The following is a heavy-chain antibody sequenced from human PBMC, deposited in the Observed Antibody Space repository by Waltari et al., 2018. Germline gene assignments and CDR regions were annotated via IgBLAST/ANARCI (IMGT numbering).Heavy chain of an antibody. CDR2: CDPEDGET. J-gene: IGHJ4*02. V-gene: IGHV1-24*01. D-gene: IGHD4-17*01. CDR3: ATGAGRTGDY. CDR1: GYTLTELS. Sequence: QVQLLQSRTEAKKPGAPVTVPCQVPGYTLTELSMPWVRQAPGKGLEWMGGCDPEDGETIYAQKFQGRVTMTEDTSTDTAYMELSSLRSEDTAVYYCATGAGRTGDYWGQGTLVTVSS.